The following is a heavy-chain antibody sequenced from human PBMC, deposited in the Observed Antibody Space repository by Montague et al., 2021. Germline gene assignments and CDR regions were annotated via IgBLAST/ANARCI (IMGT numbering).Heavy chain of an antibody. V-gene: IGHV4-39*01. CDR2: IFYSGNT. CDR3: VRHYDSGAPRFDY. Sequence: SETLSLTCTVSGGSISSSNSYWGWIRQPPGEEPGWIGSIFYSGNTYYKASHKSRAIISVDKSKNHFSLMLTSVTAADTAVFYCVRHYDSGAPRFDYWGQGILVTVSS. CDR1: GGSISSSNSY. D-gene: IGHD3-22*01. J-gene: IGHJ4*02.